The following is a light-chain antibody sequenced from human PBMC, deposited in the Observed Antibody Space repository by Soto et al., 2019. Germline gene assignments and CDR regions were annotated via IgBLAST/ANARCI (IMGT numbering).Light chain of an antibody. Sequence: QSVLTQPPSVSGAPGQRVTISCTGSSSNIGAGSDVHWYQQLPGTAPKLLIYGNSNRPSGVPDRFSGSKSGTSASLAITKLQAEDEADYYCQSYDSSLSVVFGGGTKLTVL. CDR1: SSNIGAGSD. J-gene: IGLJ2*01. CDR3: QSYDSSLSVV. CDR2: GNS. V-gene: IGLV1-40*01.